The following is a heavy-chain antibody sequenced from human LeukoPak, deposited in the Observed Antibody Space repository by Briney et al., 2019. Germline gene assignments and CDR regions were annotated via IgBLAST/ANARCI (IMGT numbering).Heavy chain of an antibody. CDR3: ARARYCSSTSCYFDY. CDR2: IIPIFGTA. D-gene: IGHD2-2*01. J-gene: IGHJ4*02. Sequence: ASVKVSCKASGGTFSSYAISWVRQAPGRGLEWMGGIIPIFGTANYAQKFQGRVTITADESTSTAYMELSSLRSEDTAVYYCARARYCSSTSCYFDYWGQGTLVTVSS. CDR1: GGTFSSYA. V-gene: IGHV1-69*13.